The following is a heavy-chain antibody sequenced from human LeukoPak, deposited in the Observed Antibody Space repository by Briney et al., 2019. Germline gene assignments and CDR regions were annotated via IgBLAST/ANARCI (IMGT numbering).Heavy chain of an antibody. CDR2: IWYDGSNK. CDR3: ARTTRHSGPDAFDI. J-gene: IGHJ3*02. CDR1: GFTFSSYG. V-gene: IGHV3-33*01. D-gene: IGHD1-26*01. Sequence: GGSLRLSCAASGFTFSSYGMHWVRQAPGKGLEWVAVIWYDGSNKYYADSVKGRFTISRDNSKNTLYLQMNSLRAEDTAVYCCARTTRHSGPDAFDIWGQGTMVTVSS.